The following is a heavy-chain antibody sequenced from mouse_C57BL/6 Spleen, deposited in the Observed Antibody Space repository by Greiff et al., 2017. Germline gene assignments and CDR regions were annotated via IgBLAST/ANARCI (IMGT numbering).Heavy chain of an antibody. Sequence: EVMLVESGEGLVKPGGSLKLSCAASGFTFSSYAMSWVRQTPEKRLEWVAYISSGGDYIYYADTVKGRFTISRDNARSTLYLQMSSLKSEDTAMYYCTREDYGSSYYAMDHWGQGTSVTVSS. D-gene: IGHD1-1*01. CDR1: GFTFSSYA. CDR3: TREDYGSSYYAMDH. CDR2: ISSGGDYI. V-gene: IGHV5-9-1*02. J-gene: IGHJ4*01.